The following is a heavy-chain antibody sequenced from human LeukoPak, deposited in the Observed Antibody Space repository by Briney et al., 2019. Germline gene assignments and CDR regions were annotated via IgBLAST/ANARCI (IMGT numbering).Heavy chain of an antibody. Sequence: SVKVSCKASGGTFSSYAISWVRQAPGQGLGWMGGIIPIFGTANCAQKFQGRVTITADESTSTAYMELSSLRSEDTAVYYCARGPDFWSGYVGFVDVWGQGTTVTVSS. CDR3: ARGPDFWSGYVGFVDV. CDR2: IIPIFGTA. CDR1: GGTFSSYA. D-gene: IGHD3-3*01. V-gene: IGHV1-69*13. J-gene: IGHJ6*02.